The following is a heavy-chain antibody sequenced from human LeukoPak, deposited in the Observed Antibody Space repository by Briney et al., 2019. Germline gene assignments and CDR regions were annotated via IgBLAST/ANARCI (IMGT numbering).Heavy chain of an antibody. CDR3: ARRGTVAGFDY. J-gene: IGHJ4*02. V-gene: IGHV3-30*03. CDR2: ISYDGSNK. Sequence: GRSLRLSCAASGFTFSSYGMHCVRQAPGKGLECVAVISYDGSNKYYADSVKGRFTISRDNSKNTLYLQMNSLRAEDTAVYYCARRGTVAGFDYWGQGTLVTVSS. D-gene: IGHD6-19*01. CDR1: GFTFSSYG.